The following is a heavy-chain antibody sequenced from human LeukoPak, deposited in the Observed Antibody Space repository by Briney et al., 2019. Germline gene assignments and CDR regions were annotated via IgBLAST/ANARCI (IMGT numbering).Heavy chain of an antibody. CDR1: GGSISSYS. J-gene: IGHJ4*02. CDR2: INHSGST. Sequence: SETLSLTCTVSGGSISSYSWSWIRQPPGKGLEWIGEINHSGSTNYNPSLKSRVTISVDTSKNQFFLNLSSVTAADTAVYYCAGLVGRYSSGLYYYYFDYWGQGTLVTVSS. V-gene: IGHV4-59*12. CDR3: AGLVGRYSSGLYYYYFDY. D-gene: IGHD3-22*01.